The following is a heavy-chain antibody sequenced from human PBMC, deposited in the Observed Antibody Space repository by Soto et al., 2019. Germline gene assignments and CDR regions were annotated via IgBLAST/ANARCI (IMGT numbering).Heavy chain of an antibody. CDR1: GYTFTSYD. Sequence: ASVKVSCKASGYTFTSYDINWVRQATGQGLEWMGWMNPNSGNTGYAQKFQGRVTMTRNTSISTAYMELSSLRSEDTAVYYCAGTYYYDSSGYYSIYAFDIWGQGTMVTVSS. CDR3: AGTYYYDSSGYYSIYAFDI. CDR2: MNPNSGNT. J-gene: IGHJ3*02. D-gene: IGHD3-22*01. V-gene: IGHV1-8*01.